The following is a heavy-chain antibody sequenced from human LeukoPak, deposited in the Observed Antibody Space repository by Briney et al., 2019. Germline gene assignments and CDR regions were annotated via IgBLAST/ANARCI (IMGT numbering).Heavy chain of an antibody. D-gene: IGHD3-22*01. J-gene: IGHJ3*02. CDR1: GGTFSSYA. CDR2: IIPIFGTA. V-gene: IGHV1-69*05. Sequence: ASVKVSCKASGGTFSSYAISWVRQAPGQGLEWMGGIIPIFGTANYAQKLQGRVTMTTDTSTSTAYMELRSLRSDDTAVYYCARDRSASGYYDSSGYPGDAFDIWGQGTMVTVSS. CDR3: ARDRSASGYYDSSGYPGDAFDI.